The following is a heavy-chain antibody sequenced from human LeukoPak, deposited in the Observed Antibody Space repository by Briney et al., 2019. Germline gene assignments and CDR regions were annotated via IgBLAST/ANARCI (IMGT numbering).Heavy chain of an antibody. CDR3: ARYTTGDFDY. CDR1: GYSFTSYW. V-gene: IGHV5-10-1*01. CDR2: IDPSDSYT. J-gene: IGHJ4*02. D-gene: IGHD1-1*01. Sequence: GASLKISCKGSGYSFTSYWISWVRQMPGKGLEWMGRIDPSDSYTNYSPSFQGHVTISADKSISTAYLQWSSLKASDTAMYYCARYTTGDFDYWGQGTLVTVSS.